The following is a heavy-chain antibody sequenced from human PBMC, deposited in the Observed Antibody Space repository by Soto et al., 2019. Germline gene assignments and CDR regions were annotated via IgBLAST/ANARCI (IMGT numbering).Heavy chain of an antibody. CDR2: AYSTGGV. J-gene: IGHJ6*02. CDR1: GDSIGRFY. CDR3: ARDLSGTGLDI. Sequence: QLHESGPGLVKPSETLSLTCNVSGDSIGRFYWSWIRQSAGKGLEWIGRAYSTGGVTYNPALKGRVTSSLDRSNNHVSLEMNSVTAADTAVYFCARDLSGTGLDIWGRGTRVSVSS. D-gene: IGHD1-26*01. V-gene: IGHV4-4*07.